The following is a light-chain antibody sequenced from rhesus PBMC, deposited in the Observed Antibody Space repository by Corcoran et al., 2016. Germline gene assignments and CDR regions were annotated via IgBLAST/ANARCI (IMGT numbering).Light chain of an antibody. CDR2: YAN. CDR1: QGISRY. V-gene: IGKV1-32*04. J-gene: IGKJ4*01. CDR3: QQGNLT. Sequence: DIQMSQSPSSLSASVGDRVTIPCRASQGISRYLNWYQQKPGKAPKLLIYYANSLASGVPSRFSGSGSGTEFTLTISSLRPEDFATYYCQQGNLTFGGGTKVELK.